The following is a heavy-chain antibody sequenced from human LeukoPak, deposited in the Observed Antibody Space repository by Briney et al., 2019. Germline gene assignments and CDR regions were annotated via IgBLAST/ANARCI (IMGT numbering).Heavy chain of an antibody. CDR3: GRGGSGGTREDTLDI. J-gene: IGHJ3*02. CDR2: IGSRSSHI. CDR1: GFTFTSYS. V-gene: IGHV3-21*01. D-gene: IGHD1-26*01. Sequence: GGSLRLSCAVSGFTFTSYSMNWIRQTPGRGLEWVSSIGSRSSHIYYADSVKGRFTISRNNAKNSLYLQMNSLRAEDTAVYYCGRGGSGGTREDTLDIWGQGRMVTVSS.